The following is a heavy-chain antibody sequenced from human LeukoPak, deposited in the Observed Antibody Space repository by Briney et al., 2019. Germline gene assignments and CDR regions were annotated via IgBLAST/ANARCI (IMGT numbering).Heavy chain of an antibody. J-gene: IGHJ6*03. D-gene: IGHD4-23*01. CDR3: ARGVRDYYYYMDV. V-gene: IGHV3-20*04. Sequence: GGSLRLSCAASGFTFDDYGMSWVRQTPGKGLEWVSGINWNGGSTGYADSVKGRFTISRDNAKNSLYLQMHSLRAEDTALYYCARGVRDYYYYMDVWGKGTTVTVSS. CDR2: INWNGGST. CDR1: GFTFDDYG.